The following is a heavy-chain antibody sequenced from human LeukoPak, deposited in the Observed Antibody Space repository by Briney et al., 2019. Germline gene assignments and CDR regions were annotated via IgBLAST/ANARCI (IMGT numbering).Heavy chain of an antibody. CDR1: GFIFGSFA. J-gene: IGHJ5*02. V-gene: IGHV3-23*01. CDR3: TRDKSASSPREWFDP. CDR2: ISPSGSAT. D-gene: IGHD6-6*01. Sequence: GGSLRLSCAASGFIFGSFAMSWVRQGPEKGLEWVATISPSGSATYYADSVKGRFTISRDNSQTTLYLQMNSLSDEDMALYHCTRDKSASSPREWFDPWGQGIVVTVSS.